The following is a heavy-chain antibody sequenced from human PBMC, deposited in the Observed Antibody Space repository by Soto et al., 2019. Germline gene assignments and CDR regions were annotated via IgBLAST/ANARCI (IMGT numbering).Heavy chain of an antibody. V-gene: IGHV3-48*03. CDR1: GFTFSSYE. CDR3: VREGLYFFDY. J-gene: IGHJ4*02. CDR2: ISTSGDTI. Sequence: GGSLRLSCAASGFTFSSYEMHWVRQAPGEGLDWVSYISTSGDTIYYADSVQGRFTISRDNAKNSLYLQMNSLRAEDTAVYYCVREGLYFFDYWGQGT.